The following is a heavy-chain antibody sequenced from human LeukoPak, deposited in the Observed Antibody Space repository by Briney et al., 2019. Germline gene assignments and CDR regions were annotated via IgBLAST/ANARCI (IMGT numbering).Heavy chain of an antibody. J-gene: IGHJ6*03. CDR1: GGTFSSYA. CDR2: IIPIFGTA. V-gene: IGHV1-69*13. CDR3: ARSVHCSGGSCYSWGSQYYYYYMDV. Sequence: ASVKVSCKASGGTFSSYAISWVRQAPGQGLEWMGGIIPIFGTANYAQKFQGRVTITADESTSTAYMELSSLRSEDTAVYYCARSVHCSGGSCYSWGSQYYYYYMDVWGKGTTVTISS. D-gene: IGHD2-15*01.